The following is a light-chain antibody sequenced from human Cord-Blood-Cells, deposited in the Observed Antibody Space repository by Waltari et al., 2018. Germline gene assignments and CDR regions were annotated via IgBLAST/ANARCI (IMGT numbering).Light chain of an antibody. CDR1: QSISSY. J-gene: IGKJ1*01. V-gene: IGKV1-39*01. Sequence: DIQMTQSPSSLSPSVGDRVPITCRASQSISSYLNWYQQKPGKAPKLLIYAASSLQSGVPSRFSGSGSGTDFTLTISSLQPEDFATYYCQQSYSTPPTFGQGTKVEIK. CDR3: QQSYSTPPT. CDR2: AAS.